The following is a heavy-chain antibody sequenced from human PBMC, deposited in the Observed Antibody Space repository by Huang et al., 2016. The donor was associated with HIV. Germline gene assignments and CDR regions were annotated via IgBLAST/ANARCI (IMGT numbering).Heavy chain of an antibody. Sequence: QVQLQQWGAGLLKPSETLSLTCAVYGGSFSGYYWSWIRQPPGKGLEWIGEINHSGSTNYNPSLKSRVTISVDTSKNQCSLQLSSVTAADTAVYYCARGYDILTRMAYWGQGTLVTVSS. CDR2: INHSGST. J-gene: IGHJ4*02. V-gene: IGHV4-34*01. D-gene: IGHD3-9*01. CDR1: GGSFSGYY. CDR3: ARGYDILTRMAY.